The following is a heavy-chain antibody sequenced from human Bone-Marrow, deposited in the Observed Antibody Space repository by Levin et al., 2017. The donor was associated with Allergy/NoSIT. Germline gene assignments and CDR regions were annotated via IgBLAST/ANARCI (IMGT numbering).Heavy chain of an antibody. CDR2: ISSDGNTI. J-gene: IGHJ4*02. V-gene: IGHV3-48*03. CDR1: GFSFSSYE. Sequence: GGSLRLSCVASGFSFSSYEMNWVRQAPGKGLEWVSYISSDGNTIYYADSVRGRLTISRDNAGNSLYLQMNSLRVEDTGIYYCARDRSRHGDPGFDYWGQGTLVTVSS. D-gene: IGHD4-17*01. CDR3: ARDRSRHGDPGFDY.